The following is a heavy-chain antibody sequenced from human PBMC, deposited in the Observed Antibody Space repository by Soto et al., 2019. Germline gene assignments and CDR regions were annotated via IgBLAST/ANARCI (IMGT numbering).Heavy chain of an antibody. CDR3: AKDRAPKSASWPAY. CDR2: ISSSSSYT. CDR1: GFTFSDYY. J-gene: IGHJ4*02. D-gene: IGHD2-2*01. Sequence: GGSLRLSCAASGFTFSDYYMSWIRQAPGKGLEWVSYISSSSSYTNYADSVKGRFTISRDNAKNSLYLQMNSLRAEDTAVYYCAKDRAPKSASWPAYWGQGTLVTVSS. V-gene: IGHV3-11*05.